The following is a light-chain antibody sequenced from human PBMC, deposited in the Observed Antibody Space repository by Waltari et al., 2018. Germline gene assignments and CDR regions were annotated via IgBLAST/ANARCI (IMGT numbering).Light chain of an antibody. Sequence: QSALTQPASVSGSPGQSLTISCTGTSSDVGGYNYVSCYQHHPGKAPRVKIYDVSKRRSGVSIRFSGSKSGNTASLTISGLQAEDEADYYCSSYTSSSTSLYVFGTGTKVTVL. CDR1: SSDVGGYNY. CDR3: SSYTSSSTSLYV. V-gene: IGLV2-14*03. CDR2: DVS. J-gene: IGLJ1*01.